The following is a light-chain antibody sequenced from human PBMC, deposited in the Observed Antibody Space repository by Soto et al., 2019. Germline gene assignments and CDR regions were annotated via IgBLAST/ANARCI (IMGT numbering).Light chain of an antibody. CDR3: QHGGT. Sequence: EIALKQSPATLSLSPGQIDTASCRASQSVSNNLGWYQQKPGQAPRLLIYDASNRATGIPARFSGSGSGTDFTLTISSLEPENFAVYYCQHGGTFGQGTRLEIK. CDR2: DAS. J-gene: IGKJ5*01. CDR1: QSVSNN. V-gene: IGKV3-11*01.